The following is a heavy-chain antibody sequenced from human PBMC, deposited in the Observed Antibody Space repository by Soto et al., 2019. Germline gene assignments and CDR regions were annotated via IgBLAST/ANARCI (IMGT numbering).Heavy chain of an antibody. V-gene: IGHV3-7*01. Sequence: PGGSLRLSCAASGFTFSSYWMSWVRQAPGKGMAWVANIKQDGSEKSYVDSVKGRFTISRDNAKTSLYLQMKSLRAEDTAVYYCARGLDFWSGYYGGSDYWGQGHLATVSS. D-gene: IGHD3-3*01. CDR2: IKQDGSEK. CDR1: GFTFSSYW. CDR3: ARGLDFWSGYYGGSDY. J-gene: IGHJ4*02.